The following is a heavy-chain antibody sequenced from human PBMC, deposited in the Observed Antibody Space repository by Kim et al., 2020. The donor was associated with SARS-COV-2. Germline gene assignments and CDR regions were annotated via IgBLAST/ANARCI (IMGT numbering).Heavy chain of an antibody. Sequence: GGSLRLSCAASGFTFSSYGMHWVRQAPGKGLEWVAVISYDGSNKYYADSVKGRFTISRDNSKNTLYLQMNSLRAEDTAVYYCANSDYVWIPHYWGQGTLVTVSS. CDR1: GFTFSSYG. D-gene: IGHD3-16*01. CDR2: ISYDGSNK. J-gene: IGHJ4*02. V-gene: IGHV3-30*18. CDR3: ANSDYVWIPHY.